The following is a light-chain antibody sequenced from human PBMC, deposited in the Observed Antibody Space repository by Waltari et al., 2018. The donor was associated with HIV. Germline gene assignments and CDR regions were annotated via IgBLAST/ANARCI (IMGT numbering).Light chain of an antibody. CDR1: RTILFRPDNMNY. V-gene: IGKV4-1*01. J-gene: IGKJ4*01. CDR2: GAS. Sequence: DIVMTQSPDSLPVSLGERATLNCTSGRTILFRPDNMNYLAWYQQRPRQAPKLLISGASTRESGVPDRFSGSGSGTDFTLTISRLQAEDLAVYHCQQYFRIPHTFGGGTKVEIK. CDR3: QQYFRIPHT.